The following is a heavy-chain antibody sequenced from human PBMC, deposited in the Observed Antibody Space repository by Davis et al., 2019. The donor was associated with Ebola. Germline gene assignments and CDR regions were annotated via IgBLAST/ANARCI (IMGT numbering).Heavy chain of an antibody. CDR1: GYTFTSYG. J-gene: IGHJ6*02. CDR2: ISAYNGNT. D-gene: IGHD6-6*01. Sequence: ASVKVSCKASGYTFTSYGISWVRQAPGQGLEWMGWISAYNGNTNYAQKLQGRVTMTTDTSTSTAYMELRSLRSDDTAVYYCASGTRSSSTLYYYYGMDVWGQGTTVAVSS. V-gene: IGHV1-18*01. CDR3: ASGTRSSSTLYYYYGMDV.